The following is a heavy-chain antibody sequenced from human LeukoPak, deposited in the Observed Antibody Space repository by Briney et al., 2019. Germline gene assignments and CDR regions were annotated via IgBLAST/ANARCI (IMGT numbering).Heavy chain of an antibody. D-gene: IGHD4-11*01. CDR2: INSDGSST. J-gene: IGHJ4*02. CDR3: ASLTTSDFDY. Sequence: GGSLRLSCAGAGFTFSSYWMHWVRQAPGKGLVWVSRINSDGSSTSYADSVKGRFTISRDNAKNTLYLQMNSLRAEDTAVYYCASLTTSDFDYWGQGTLVTVSS. CDR1: GFTFSSYW. V-gene: IGHV3-74*01.